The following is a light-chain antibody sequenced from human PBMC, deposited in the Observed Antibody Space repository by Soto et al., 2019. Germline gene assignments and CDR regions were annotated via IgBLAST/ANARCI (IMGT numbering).Light chain of an antibody. CDR2: TNN. Sequence: QSVLTQPPSVSGTPGQRVTISCSGSSSNIATNSVNCYQQLPATAPSLLIYTNNRRPSEVPDRFSGSKSGTSASLAISGLQSEDEADYYCAVWDDNLNSVVFGGGTKVTVL. CDR1: SSNIATNS. J-gene: IGLJ2*01. V-gene: IGLV1-44*01. CDR3: AVWDDNLNSVV.